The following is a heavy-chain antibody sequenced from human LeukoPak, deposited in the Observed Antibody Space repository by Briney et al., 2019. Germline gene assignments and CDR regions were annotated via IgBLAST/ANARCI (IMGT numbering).Heavy chain of an antibody. CDR1: GFTFSSYW. CDR2: IKQDGSEK. J-gene: IGHJ4*02. Sequence: GGSLRPSCAASGFTFSSYWMSWVRQAPGKGLEWVANIKQDGSEKYYVDSVKGRFTISRDNAKNSLYLQMNSLRAEDTAVYYCARDYSGGSYSSGYFDYWGQGTLVTVSS. CDR3: ARDYSGGSYSSGYFDY. D-gene: IGHD1-26*01. V-gene: IGHV3-7*01.